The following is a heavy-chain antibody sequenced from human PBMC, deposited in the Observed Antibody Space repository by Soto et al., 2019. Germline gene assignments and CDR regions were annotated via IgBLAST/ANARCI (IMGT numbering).Heavy chain of an antibody. V-gene: IGHV4-34*01. J-gene: IGHJ5*02. D-gene: IGHD6-13*01. Sequence: SETLSLTCAVYGGSFSGYYWSWIRQPPGKGLEWIGEINRSGSTNYNPSLKSRVTISVDTSKNQFSLKLSSVTAADTAVYYCARIPGYSSRSGGWFDPWGQGTLVTVSS. CDR1: GGSFSGYY. CDR2: INRSGST. CDR3: ARIPGYSSRSGGWFDP.